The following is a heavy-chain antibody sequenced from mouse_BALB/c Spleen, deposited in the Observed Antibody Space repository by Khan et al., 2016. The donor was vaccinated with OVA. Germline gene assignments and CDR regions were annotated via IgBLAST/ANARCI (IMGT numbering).Heavy chain of an antibody. D-gene: IGHD1-1*01. V-gene: IGHV3-2*02. CDR1: GYSITSNYA. CDR2: ISYSDST. CDR3: AIGNSYASALHY. J-gene: IGHJ4*01. Sequence: EVQLQESGPGLVKPSQSLSLTCTVTGYSITSNYAWNWIRQFPGNLLEWMGDISYSDSTSYNSSLKGRISITRDTAKKQFFLQLNSVTTEDKATSSSAIGNSYASALHYCCQGTSITVSS.